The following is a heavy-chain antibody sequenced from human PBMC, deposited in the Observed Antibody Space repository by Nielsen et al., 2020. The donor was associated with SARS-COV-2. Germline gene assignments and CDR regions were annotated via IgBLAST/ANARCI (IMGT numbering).Heavy chain of an antibody. J-gene: IGHJ4*02. V-gene: IGHV4-39*01. CDR2: IYYSGST. CDR1: GGSISSSSYY. Sequence: GSLRLSCTVSGGSISSSSYYWGWIRQPPGKGLEWIGSIYYSGSTYYNPSLKSRVTIYVDTSKNQFSLKLSSVTAADTAVYYCARHMSSSWYSGFDYWGQGTLVTVSS. CDR3: ARHMSSSWYSGFDY. D-gene: IGHD6-13*01.